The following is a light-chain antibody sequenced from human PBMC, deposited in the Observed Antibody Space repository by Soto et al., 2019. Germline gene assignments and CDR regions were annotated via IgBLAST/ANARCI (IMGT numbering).Light chain of an antibody. Sequence: DIQTTQSPSSLSASVGDRVTITCRASQSISTYLNWYQQKPGKAPKLLIYAASSLQSGVPSRFSGSGSGTDFTLTISSLQPEDFATYYCQQSYNTPHTFGQGTKLEIK. J-gene: IGKJ2*01. CDR2: AAS. CDR3: QQSYNTPHT. CDR1: QSISTY. V-gene: IGKV1-39*01.